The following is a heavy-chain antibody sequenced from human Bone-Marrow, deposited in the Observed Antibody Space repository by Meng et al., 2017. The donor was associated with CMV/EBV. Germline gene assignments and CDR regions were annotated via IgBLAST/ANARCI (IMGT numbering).Heavy chain of an antibody. CDR2: IYYSGST. V-gene: IGHV4-59*01. Sequence: SETLSLTCTVSGGSISSYYWSWIRQPPGKGLEWIGYIYYSGSTNYNPSLKSRVTISVDTSKNQFSLKLCSVTAADTAVYYCAGSGSHLDTFDYWGQGTLVTVSS. CDR1: GGSISSYY. J-gene: IGHJ4*02. D-gene: IGHD1-26*01. CDR3: AGSGSHLDTFDY.